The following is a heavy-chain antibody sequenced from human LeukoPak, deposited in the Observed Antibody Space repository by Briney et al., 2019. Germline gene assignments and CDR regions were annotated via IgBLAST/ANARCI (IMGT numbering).Heavy chain of an antibody. Sequence: GSLRLSCAASGFSFSTFSINWVRQAPGKGLEWVSSITSSSTYIYYADSVKGRFTISRDNARNSLYLQMNSLRADDTAVYYCARGMGSSRSSLDYWGQGTLVTVSS. D-gene: IGHD1-26*01. V-gene: IGHV3-21*01. CDR2: ITSSSTYI. CDR1: GFSFSTFS. CDR3: ARGMGSSRSSLDY. J-gene: IGHJ4*02.